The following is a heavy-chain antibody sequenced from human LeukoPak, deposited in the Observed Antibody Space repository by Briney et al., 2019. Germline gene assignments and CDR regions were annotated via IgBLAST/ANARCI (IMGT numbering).Heavy chain of an antibody. J-gene: IGHJ3*02. V-gene: IGHV3-33*08. CDR2: IWYDGSNK. Sequence: GGSLRLSCAASGFTFSSYAMSWVRQAPEKGLEWVAVIWYDGSNKYYADSVKGRFTISRDNSKNTLYLQMNSLRTEDTAVYYCTRDANWGFDAFDIWGQGTMVTVSS. D-gene: IGHD7-27*01. CDR3: TRDANWGFDAFDI. CDR1: GFTFSSYA.